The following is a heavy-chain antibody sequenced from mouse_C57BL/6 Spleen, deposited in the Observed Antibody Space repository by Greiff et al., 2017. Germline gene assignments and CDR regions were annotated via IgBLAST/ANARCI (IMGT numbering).Heavy chain of an antibody. D-gene: IGHD3-2*02. J-gene: IGHJ2*01. Sequence: QVQLQQPGAELVRPGTSVKLSCTASGYTFTSYWMHWVKPRPGQGLEWIGVIDPSDSYTNYNQKFKGKATLTVDTSSSTAYMQLSSLTAEDSAVYYCARSKTAQAFDYWGQGTTLTVSS. CDR1: GYTFTSYW. CDR2: IDPSDSYT. CDR3: ARSKTAQAFDY. V-gene: IGHV1-59*01.